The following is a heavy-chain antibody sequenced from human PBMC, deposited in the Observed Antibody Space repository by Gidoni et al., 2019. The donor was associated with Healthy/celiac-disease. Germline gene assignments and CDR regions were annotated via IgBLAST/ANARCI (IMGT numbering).Heavy chain of an antibody. D-gene: IGHD3-22*01. Sequence: EVQLVESGGGLVQPGRSLRLSCAASGHTFDDYAMHWVRQAPGKGLEWVSGISWNSGSIGYADSVKGRFTISRDNAKNSLYLQMNSLRAEDTALYYCAKDIYYDSSGPTGAFDIWGQGTMVTVSS. J-gene: IGHJ3*02. CDR2: ISWNSGSI. CDR1: GHTFDDYA. CDR3: AKDIYYDSSGPTGAFDI. V-gene: IGHV3-9*01.